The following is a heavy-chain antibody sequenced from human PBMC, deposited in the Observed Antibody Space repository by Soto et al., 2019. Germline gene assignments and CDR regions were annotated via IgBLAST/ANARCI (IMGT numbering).Heavy chain of an antibody. CDR3: AKSNEYDFLSGYYQQYYYYYYMDV. CDR1: GFTFSSYG. J-gene: IGHJ6*03. CDR2: ISYDGSNK. Sequence: GGSLRLSCAASGFTFSSYGMHWVRQAPGKGLEWVAVISYDGSNKYYADSVKGRFTISRDNSKNTLYLQMNSLRAEDTAVYYCAKSNEYDFLSGYYQQYYYYYYMDVWGKGTTVTVSS. V-gene: IGHV3-30*18. D-gene: IGHD3-3*01.